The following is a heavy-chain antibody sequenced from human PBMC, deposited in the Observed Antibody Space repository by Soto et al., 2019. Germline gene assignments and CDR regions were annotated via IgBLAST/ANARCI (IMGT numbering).Heavy chain of an antibody. V-gene: IGHV3-64*01. CDR2: ISSNGGST. CDR1: GFTFSSYA. D-gene: IGHD5-12*01. CDR3: ARDRPQRWLQPRNYYYGMDV. Sequence: GGSLRLSCAASGFTFSSYAMHWVRQAPGKGLEYVSAISSNGGSTYYANSVKGRFTLSRDNSKNTLYLQMGSLRAEDMAVYYCARDRPQRWLQPRNYYYGMDVWGQGTTVTVSS. J-gene: IGHJ6*02.